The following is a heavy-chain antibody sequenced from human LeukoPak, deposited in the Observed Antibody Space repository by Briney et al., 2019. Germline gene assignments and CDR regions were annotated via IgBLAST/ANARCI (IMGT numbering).Heavy chain of an antibody. CDR3: ARGPLTKTDYYYGMDV. CDR2: IYTGGST. CDR1: GFTVLTNY. V-gene: IGHV3-53*01. Sequence: GGSLRLSCAASGFTVLTNYMSWVRQAPRGGLEWVSLIYTGGSTYYADSAKGRFTISRDISKNTLYLQMNSLRADDTAVYYCARGPLTKTDYYYGMDVWGQGTTVTVSS. D-gene: IGHD3-9*01. J-gene: IGHJ6*02.